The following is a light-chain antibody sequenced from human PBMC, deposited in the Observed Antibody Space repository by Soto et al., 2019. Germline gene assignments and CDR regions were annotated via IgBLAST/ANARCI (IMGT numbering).Light chain of an antibody. CDR1: SSDVGGYNY. CDR2: DVS. CDR3: SSYTSSSTPLYV. Sequence: QPALTQPASGSGAPGQSITITCTGTSSDVGGYNYVSWYQQHPGKAPKLMIYDVSNRPSGVSNRFSGSKSGNTASLTISGLQAEDEADYYCSSYTSSSTPLYVFGTGTKVTVL. J-gene: IGLJ1*01. V-gene: IGLV2-14*01.